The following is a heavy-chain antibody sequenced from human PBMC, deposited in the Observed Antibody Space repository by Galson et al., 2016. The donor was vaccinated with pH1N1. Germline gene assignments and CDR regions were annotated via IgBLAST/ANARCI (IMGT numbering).Heavy chain of an antibody. CDR2: IHTSGST. V-gene: IGHV4-61*09. CDR3: ARDRSPARLYY. J-gene: IGHJ4*02. CDR1: GTSISSGSYY. Sequence: TLSLTCTVSGTSISSGSYYWSWIRQPAGKGLEWIGHIHTSGSTNYNPSLKSRVTISVDTSKNQFSLKVSSVTAADTAVYYCARDRSPARLYYWGQGTLVTVPP. D-gene: IGHD2-2*01.